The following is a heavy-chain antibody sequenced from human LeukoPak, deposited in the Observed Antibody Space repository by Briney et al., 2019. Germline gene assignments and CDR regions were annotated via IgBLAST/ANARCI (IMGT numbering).Heavy chain of an antibody. J-gene: IGHJ6*03. Sequence: GGSLRLSCAASGFTFSAYEMNWVRQAPGKGLEWVSSISSSSSYIYYADSVKGRFTISRDNAKNSLYLQMNSLRAEDTAVYYCARDSYCTNGVCYYYYYMDVWGKGTTVTVSS. CDR1: GFTFSAYE. CDR2: ISSSSSYI. CDR3: ARDSYCTNGVCYYYYYMDV. D-gene: IGHD2-8*01. V-gene: IGHV3-21*01.